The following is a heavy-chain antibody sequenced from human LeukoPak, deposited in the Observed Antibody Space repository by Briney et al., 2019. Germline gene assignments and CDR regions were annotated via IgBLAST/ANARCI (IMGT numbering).Heavy chain of an antibody. CDR3: VKDLSYESSGSFFDF. Sequence: PGGSLRLSCAASGFTFSSYSMNWVRQAPGKGLEWVSYISSSSSTTYYADSVKGRFTISRDNSKDSLSLQMDTLRSEDTAFYYCVKDLSYESSGSFFDFWGQGTLVTAS. D-gene: IGHD3-22*01. J-gene: IGHJ4*02. CDR1: GFTFSSYS. V-gene: IGHV3-48*04. CDR2: ISSSSSTT.